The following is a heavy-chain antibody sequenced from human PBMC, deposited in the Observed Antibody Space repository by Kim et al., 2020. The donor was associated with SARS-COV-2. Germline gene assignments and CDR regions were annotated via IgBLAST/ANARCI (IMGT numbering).Heavy chain of an antibody. CDR1: GGSISSGGYY. CDR3: ARGVLLHSSSWNYFDY. CDR2: IYYSGST. Sequence: SETLSLTCTVSGGSISSGGYYWSWIRQHPGKGLEWIGYIYYSGSTYYNPSLKSRVTISVDTSKNQFSLKLSSVTAADTAVYYCARGVLLHSSSWNYFDYWGQGTLVTVSS. J-gene: IGHJ4*02. D-gene: IGHD6-13*01. V-gene: IGHV4-31*03.